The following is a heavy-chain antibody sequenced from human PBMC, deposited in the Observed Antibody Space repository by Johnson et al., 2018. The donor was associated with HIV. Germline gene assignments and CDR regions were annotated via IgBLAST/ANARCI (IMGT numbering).Heavy chain of an antibody. Sequence: QMLLVESGGGVVQPGRSLRLSCAASGFTFSSYAMHWVRQAPGKGLEWVAVISYDGSNKYYADSVKGRFTISRDNSKNTLYLQMNSLRAEDTAVSYCAKEEGLRRELFADDAFDIWGQGTMVTVSS. J-gene: IGHJ3*02. V-gene: IGHV3-30-3*01. CDR3: AKEEGLRRELFADDAFDI. CDR2: ISYDGSNK. D-gene: IGHD4-23*01. CDR1: GFTFSSYA.